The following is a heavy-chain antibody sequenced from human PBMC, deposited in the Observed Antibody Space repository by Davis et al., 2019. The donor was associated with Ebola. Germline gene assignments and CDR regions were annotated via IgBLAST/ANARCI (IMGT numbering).Heavy chain of an antibody. CDR2: MIPIFGTA. D-gene: IGHD5-12*01. Sequence: PVTVSCKASGGTFSSYTISWVRQAPGQGLEWMGGMIPIFGTANYAQKFQGRVTITADESTSTAYMELSSLRSEDTAVYYCARDTSGGYDLVWFDPWGQGTLVTVSS. J-gene: IGHJ5*02. CDR1: GGTFSSYT. V-gene: IGHV1-69*13. CDR3: ARDTSGGYDLVWFDP.